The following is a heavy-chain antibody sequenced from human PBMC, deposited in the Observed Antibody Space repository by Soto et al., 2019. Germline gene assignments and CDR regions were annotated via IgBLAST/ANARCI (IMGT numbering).Heavy chain of an antibody. D-gene: IGHD3-22*01. CDR1: GGTVSSYA. CDR3: ARPDEGGYSSDHHYYYALDV. V-gene: IGHV1-69*01. CDR2: FIPIFVSA. Sequence: QLHLVQSGAEVKKAGSSVKVSCKASGGTVSSYAITWVRQAPGKGLEWMGVFIPIFVSAHYAPKFQGRITITADESTSTAYMELSSLSSDDTAVYYCARPDEGGYSSDHHYYYALDVWGQGTSVTVTS. J-gene: IGHJ6*02.